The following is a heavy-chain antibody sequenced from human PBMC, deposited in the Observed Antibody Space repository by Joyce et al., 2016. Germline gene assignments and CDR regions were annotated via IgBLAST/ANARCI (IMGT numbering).Heavy chain of an antibody. CDR3: VRDLGAATGLGGY. Sequence: EVQLVESGGGVVQPGGSLRLSCVASGFTFTRYGMNWGRQAPGKGLEWVANINEDGTEKYYVDSVKGRFTIARDFAKNSVYLQMDSLRAEDTAVYYCVRDLGAATGLGGYWGQGSLVTVSS. J-gene: IGHJ4*02. CDR1: GFTFTRYG. V-gene: IGHV3-7*03. D-gene: IGHD6-13*01. CDR2: INEDGTEK.